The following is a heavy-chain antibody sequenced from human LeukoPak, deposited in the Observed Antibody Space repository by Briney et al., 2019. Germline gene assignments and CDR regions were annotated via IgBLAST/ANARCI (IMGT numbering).Heavy chain of an antibody. V-gene: IGHV3-48*01. CDR2: ISSSSSTI. Sequence: GGSLRLSCAASGFTFSSYSMNWVRQAPWKGLEWVSYISSSSSTIYYADSVKGRFTISRDNAKNSVYLQMSSLRAEDTAVYYCARGGKLLFFDYWGQGTLVTVSS. D-gene: IGHD2-15*01. J-gene: IGHJ4*02. CDR1: GFTFSSYS. CDR3: ARGGKLLFFDY.